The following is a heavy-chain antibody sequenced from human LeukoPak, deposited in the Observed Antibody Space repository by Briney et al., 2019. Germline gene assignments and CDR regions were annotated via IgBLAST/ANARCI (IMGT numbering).Heavy chain of an antibody. V-gene: IGHV3-21*01. Sequence: GGSLRLSCAASGFTFSSHSMNWVRQAPGKGLEWVSSISSSSSYIYYADSVKGRFTISRDNAKNSLYLQMNSLRAEDTAVYYCARVGDYYGSGTVDYWGQGTLVTVSS. CDR2: ISSSSSYI. J-gene: IGHJ4*02. D-gene: IGHD3-10*01. CDR3: ARVGDYYGSGTVDY. CDR1: GFTFSSHS.